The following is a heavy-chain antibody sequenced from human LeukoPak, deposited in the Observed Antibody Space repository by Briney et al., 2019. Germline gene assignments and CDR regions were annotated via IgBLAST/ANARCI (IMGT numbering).Heavy chain of an antibody. CDR2: ISGYNGNT. Sequence: ASVKVSCKASGYTFISYGISWVRQAPGQGLEWMGWISGYNGNTNYAQNLQGRVTITTDTSTSTAYMELRSLRSDDTAVYYCARGLGVVTAQSEQPKPRYFDLWGRGTQVTVSS. D-gene: IGHD2-21*02. CDR3: ARGLGVVTAQSEQPKPRYFDL. V-gene: IGHV1-18*01. CDR1: GYTFISYG. J-gene: IGHJ2*01.